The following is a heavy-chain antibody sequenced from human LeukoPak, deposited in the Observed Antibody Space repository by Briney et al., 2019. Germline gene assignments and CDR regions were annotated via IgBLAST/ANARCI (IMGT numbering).Heavy chain of an antibody. J-gene: IGHJ4*02. CDR3: ARTLYSSGWCPFDY. V-gene: IGHV4-61*09. Sequence: SETLSLTCTVSGGPTSSATYRWPWIRQPGGKGLEWIVHVYTNGTTNLNRTHKGQLSRRLNPTKNPCTQKLSSVTAADTAVYYCARTLYSSGWCPFDYWGQGTLVTVSS. CDR2: VYTNGTT. D-gene: IGHD6-19*01. CDR1: GGPTSSATYR.